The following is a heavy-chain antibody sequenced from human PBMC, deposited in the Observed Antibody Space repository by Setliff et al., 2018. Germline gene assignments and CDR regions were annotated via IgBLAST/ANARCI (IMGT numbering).Heavy chain of an antibody. CDR1: GGSISSSSYY. J-gene: IGHJ5*02. CDR3: ARDCFSSSSPNWFDP. V-gene: IGHV4-39*07. Sequence: LSLTCTVSGGSISSSSYYWGWIRQPPGKGLEWIGSIYYSGSTYYNPSLKSRVTISVDTSKNQFSLKLSSVTAADTAVYYCARDCFSSSSPNWFDPWGQGTLVTVSS. CDR2: IYYSGST. D-gene: IGHD2-21*01.